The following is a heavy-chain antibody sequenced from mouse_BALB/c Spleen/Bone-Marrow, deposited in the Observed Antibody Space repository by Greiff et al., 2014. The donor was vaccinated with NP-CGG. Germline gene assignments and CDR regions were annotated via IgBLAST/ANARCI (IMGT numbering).Heavy chain of an antibody. Sequence: DVQLVESGGGLVQPGGSLKLSCAASGFDFSGYWMTWVRQAPGKGLEWIGEINPDSRTINYKPSLKEKFIMSRDNAKNTLYLQMSKVRSEDTALYYCARNGYYGWITYWCQGTLVTVSA. D-gene: IGHD2-3*01. CDR3: ARNGYYGWITY. CDR1: GFDFSGYW. CDR2: INPDSRTI. V-gene: IGHV4-1*02. J-gene: IGHJ3*01.